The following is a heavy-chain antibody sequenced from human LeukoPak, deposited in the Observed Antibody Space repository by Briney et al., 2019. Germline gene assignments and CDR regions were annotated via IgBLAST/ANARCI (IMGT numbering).Heavy chain of an antibody. CDR3: AKYSRAAVAGNGYSDY. CDR2: ISGSGGST. CDR1: GFTFSGYA. V-gene: IGHV3-23*01. J-gene: IGHJ4*02. Sequence: GRSLRLSCAASGFTFSGYAMSCVRQAPGRGLEWVSAISGSGGSTYYADSAKGRFTISRDNSKNTLYLQMNSLRAEDTAVYYCAKYSRAAVAGNGYSDYWGQGTLVTVSS. D-gene: IGHD6-19*01.